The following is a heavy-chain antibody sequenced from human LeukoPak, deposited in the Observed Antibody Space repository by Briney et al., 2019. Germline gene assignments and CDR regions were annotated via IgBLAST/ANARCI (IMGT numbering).Heavy chain of an antibody. V-gene: IGHV3-23*01. CDR3: ARGLVGVDY. Sequence: PGGSLRLSCAASGFTFSSYAMSWVRQAPGKGLEWVSAISGSGGSTYYADSVKGRFTISRDNAKNSLYLQMNSLRAEDTAVYYCARGLVGVDYWGQGTLVTVSS. CDR2: ISGSGGST. D-gene: IGHD1-26*01. J-gene: IGHJ4*02. CDR1: GFTFSSYA.